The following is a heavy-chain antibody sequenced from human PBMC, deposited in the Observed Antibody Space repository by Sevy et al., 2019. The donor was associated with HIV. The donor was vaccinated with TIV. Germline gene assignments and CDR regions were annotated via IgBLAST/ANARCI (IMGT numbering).Heavy chain of an antibody. CDR2: IGSSGSNV. J-gene: IGHJ3*01. CDR3: NRITLQGEDAFDL. Sequence: GGPLRLSCAASGFIFSSYEMSWVRQAPGKGLEWISYIGSSGSNVYHADSVKGRFTISRDNAQNSLYLQMNSLRVEDTAVYYCNRITLQGEDAFDLWGQGTMVTVSS. D-gene: IGHD3-10*01. V-gene: IGHV3-48*03. CDR1: GFIFSSYE.